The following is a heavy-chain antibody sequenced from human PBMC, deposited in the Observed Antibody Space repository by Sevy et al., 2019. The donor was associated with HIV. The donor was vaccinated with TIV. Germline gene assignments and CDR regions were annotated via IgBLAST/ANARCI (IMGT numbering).Heavy chain of an antibody. CDR3: ARDLCTGSVSPRWGYYYYGMDV. Sequence: GGSLRLSCAASGFTFSTYSMNWVRQAPGKGLEWVSSVSSSSTYIYYADSVKGRFTISRDNAQNSMWLQMNSLRAEDTAVYYWARDLCTGSVSPRWGYYYYGMDVWGQGTTVTVSS. CDR2: VSSSSTYI. D-gene: IGHD2-8*02. V-gene: IGHV3-21*01. J-gene: IGHJ6*02. CDR1: GFTFSTYS.